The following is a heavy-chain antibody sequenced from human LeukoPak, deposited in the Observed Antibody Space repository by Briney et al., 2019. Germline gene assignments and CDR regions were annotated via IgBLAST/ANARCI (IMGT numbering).Heavy chain of an antibody. D-gene: IGHD3-22*01. CDR2: IYYSGST. J-gene: IGHJ3*02. V-gene: IGHV4-59*01. CDR3: ARGRRSDYYFHPDAFDI. Sequence: SETLSLTCTVSGGSISSYYWSWIRQPPGKGLEWIGYIYYSGSTNYNPSLRSRVTISVDTSKNQFSLTLRSVTAADTAVYYCARGRRSDYYFHPDAFDIWGQGTMVTVSS. CDR1: GGSISSYY.